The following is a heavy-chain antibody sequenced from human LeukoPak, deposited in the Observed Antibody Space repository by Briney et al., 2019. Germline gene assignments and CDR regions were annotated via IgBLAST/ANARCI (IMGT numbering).Heavy chain of an antibody. D-gene: IGHD3-10*01. Sequence: SETLPLTCAVYGGSFSGYYWSWIRQPPGKGLEWIGEINHSGSTNYNPSLKSRVTISVDTSKNQFSLKLSSVTAADTAVYYRARITMVRGVISWGQGTLVTVSS. CDR2: INHSGST. CDR3: ARITMVRGVIS. V-gene: IGHV4-34*01. CDR1: GGSFSGYY. J-gene: IGHJ4*02.